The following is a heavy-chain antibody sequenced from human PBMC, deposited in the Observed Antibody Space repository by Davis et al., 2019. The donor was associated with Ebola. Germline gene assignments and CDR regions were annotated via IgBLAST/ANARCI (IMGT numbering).Heavy chain of an antibody. CDR1: GGSIISSSSY. Sequence: MPSETLSLTCTVSGGSIISSSSYWGWIRQPPRKGLEWIGSIYYSGITYYNPSLKSRVTISVDTSKNQFSLKLRSVTAADTAVYYCARQGWSGYSLRHGLDPWGRGTLVTVSS. CDR2: IYYSGIT. CDR3: ARQGWSGYSLRHGLDP. J-gene: IGHJ5*02. V-gene: IGHV4-39*01. D-gene: IGHD3-3*01.